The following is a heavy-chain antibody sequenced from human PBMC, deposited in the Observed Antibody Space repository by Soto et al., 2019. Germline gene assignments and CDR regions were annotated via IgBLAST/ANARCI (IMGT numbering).Heavy chain of an antibody. CDR2: INRDGSEK. Sequence: VQLVESGGNSVQPGGSLRLSCAASGFTLRSYWMSWVRQAPGKGLEWVAGINRDGSEKNYAESVKGRFTISRDNAKQSLYLQMNSLRDEDTAVYYCTRNEAWGQGTLVSVSS. V-gene: IGHV3-7*01. CDR1: GFTLRSYW. CDR3: TRNEA. J-gene: IGHJ5*02.